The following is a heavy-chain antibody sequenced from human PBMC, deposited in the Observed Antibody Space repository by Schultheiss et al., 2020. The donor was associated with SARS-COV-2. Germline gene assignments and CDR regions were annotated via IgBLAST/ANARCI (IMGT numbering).Heavy chain of an antibody. J-gene: IGHJ5*02. D-gene: IGHD1-14*01. CDR1: GGSISSYY. CDR3: ARGEVGTAHWFDP. CDR2: IYYSGST. V-gene: IGHV4-39*07. Sequence: SETLSLTCTVSGGSISSYYWGWIRQPPGKGLEWIGSIYYSGSTYYNPSLKSRVTISVDTSKNQFSLKLSSVTAADTAVYYCARGEVGTAHWFDPWGQGTLVTVSS.